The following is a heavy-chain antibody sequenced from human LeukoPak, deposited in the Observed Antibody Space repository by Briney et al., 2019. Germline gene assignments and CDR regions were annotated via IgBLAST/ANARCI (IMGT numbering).Heavy chain of an antibody. CDR3: ARANSGWSIDY. Sequence: PGGSLRLSCAASGFTFTSYWIHWVRQAPGKGLLWVSYITYDGSSTTYADSVKGRFTISRDNAKNTVYLQMQTMRAEDTAIYYCARANSGWSIDYWGQGTLVTVSS. J-gene: IGHJ4*02. CDR1: GFTFTSYW. CDR2: ITYDGSST. V-gene: IGHV3-74*01. D-gene: IGHD6-19*01.